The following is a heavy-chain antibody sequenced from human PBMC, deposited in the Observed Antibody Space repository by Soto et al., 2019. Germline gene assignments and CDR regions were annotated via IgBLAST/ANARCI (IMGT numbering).Heavy chain of an antibody. CDR3: ASTLYDILTGTTRVLHYGMDV. CDR2: IYYSGST. J-gene: IGHJ6*02. V-gene: IGHV4-39*01. Sequence: SETLSLTCTVSGGSISSSSYYWGWIRQPPGKGLEWIGSIYYSGSTYYNPSLKSRVTISVDTSKNQFSLKLSSVTAADTAVYYCASTLYDILTGTTRVLHYGMDVWGQGTTVTVSS. CDR1: GGSISSSSYY. D-gene: IGHD3-9*01.